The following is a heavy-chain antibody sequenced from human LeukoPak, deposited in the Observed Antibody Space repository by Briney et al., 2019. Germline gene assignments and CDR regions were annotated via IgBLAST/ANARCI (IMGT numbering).Heavy chain of an antibody. CDR2: INPNSGGT. Sequence: ASVRVSCKASGYTFTSYGISWVRQAPGQGLEWMGWINPNSGGTNYAQKFQGRVTMTRDTSISTAYMELSRLRSDDTAVYYCARGYSSGRIDYWGQGTLVTVSS. CDR1: GYTFTSYG. J-gene: IGHJ4*02. CDR3: ARGYSSGRIDY. D-gene: IGHD6-19*01. V-gene: IGHV1-2*02.